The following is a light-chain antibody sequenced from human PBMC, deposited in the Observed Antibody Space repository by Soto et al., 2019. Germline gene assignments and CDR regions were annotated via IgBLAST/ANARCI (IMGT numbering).Light chain of an antibody. CDR2: AAS. J-gene: IGKJ1*01. CDR1: QTVINNQ. CDR3: QQYGSSPTT. V-gene: IGKV3-20*01. Sequence: ETVMTQSPATLSVSPGERATLSCRASQTVINNQLAWYQQTPGQAPRLLIYAASSRATGIPDRFSGSGSGTDFTLTISRLEPEDFAVYHCQQYGSSPTTFGQGTKVDI.